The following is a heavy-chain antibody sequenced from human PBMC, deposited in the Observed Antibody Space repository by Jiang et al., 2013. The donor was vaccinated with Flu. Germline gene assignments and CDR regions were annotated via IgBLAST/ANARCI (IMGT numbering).Heavy chain of an antibody. Sequence: KPSETLSLTCIVSGGSITSHSWNWIRQSPGKALESIGYISYSGTTNYNPSLKSRVTISLDTSKTQFSLTLRSVTAADSAVYYCARQSLYYRTFDSWGQGLLVTVSS. J-gene: IGHJ4*02. V-gene: IGHV4-59*08. CDR1: GGSITSHS. CDR2: ISYSGTT. D-gene: IGHD3-10*01. CDR3: ARQSLYYRTFDS.